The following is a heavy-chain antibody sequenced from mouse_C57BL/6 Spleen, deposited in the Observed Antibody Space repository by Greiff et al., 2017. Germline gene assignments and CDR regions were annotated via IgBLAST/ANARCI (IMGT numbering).Heavy chain of an antibody. J-gene: IGHJ1*03. CDR3: ARFPYGSSYYWYFDV. CDR1: GYTFTSYW. Sequence: QVHVKQPGAELVRPGSSVKLSCKASGYTFTSYWMDWVKQRPGQGLEWIGNIYPSDSETHYNQKFKDKATLTVDKSSSTAYMQLSSLTSEDSAVYYCARFPYGSSYYWYFDVWGTGTTVTVSS. CDR2: IYPSDSET. V-gene: IGHV1-61*01. D-gene: IGHD1-1*01.